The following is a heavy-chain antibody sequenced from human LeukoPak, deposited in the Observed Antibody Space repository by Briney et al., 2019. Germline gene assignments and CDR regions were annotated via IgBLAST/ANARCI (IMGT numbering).Heavy chain of an antibody. Sequence: PGGSLRLSCAASGFTFSSYAMSWVRQAPGKGLEWVPAISGSGGKTYYAVSVKGRFSISRDDSKNTLYLQITSLKAEDTAIYYCSKGLQWELPFDYWGQGTLVTVSS. CDR1: GFTFSSYA. V-gene: IGHV3-23*01. CDR2: ISGSGGKT. CDR3: SKGLQWELPFDY. J-gene: IGHJ4*02. D-gene: IGHD1-26*01.